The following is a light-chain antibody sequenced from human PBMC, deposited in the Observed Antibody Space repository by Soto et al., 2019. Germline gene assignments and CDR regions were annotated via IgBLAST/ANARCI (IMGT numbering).Light chain of an antibody. V-gene: IGKV3-15*01. CDR3: QQYNNWPPVT. J-gene: IGKJ3*01. Sequence: EIVMTQSPATLSVSPGERATLSCRATQCVYNNLAWYQQKPGQAPRLLIYGASTRATGIPARFSGSGSGTEFTLTISSLQSEDFVVYFCQQYNNWPPVTLGPGTKVDIK. CDR1: QCVYNN. CDR2: GAS.